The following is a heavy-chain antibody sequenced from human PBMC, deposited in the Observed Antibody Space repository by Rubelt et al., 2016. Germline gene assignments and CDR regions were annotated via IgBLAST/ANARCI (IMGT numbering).Heavy chain of an antibody. Sequence: QVQLVQSGAEVKKPGASVKVSCKASGYTFTGYYMHWVRQAPGQGLEWMGWINPNSVGTKYAQKFKGRVTMTRDTSISTAYMELSSLGSEDTAVYYCARGHDYSTWGQGTLVTVSS. J-gene: IGHJ5*02. CDR3: ARGHDYST. CDR1: GYTFTGYY. CDR2: INPNSVGT. V-gene: IGHV1-2*02. D-gene: IGHD2-15*01.